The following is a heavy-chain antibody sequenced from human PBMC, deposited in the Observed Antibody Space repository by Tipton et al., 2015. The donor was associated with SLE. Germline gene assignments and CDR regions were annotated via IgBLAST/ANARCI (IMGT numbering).Heavy chain of an antibody. V-gene: IGHV1-18*01. CDR2: ISVYNGNT. Sequence: QVQLVQSGAEVKKPGASVKVSCKASGYTFTNYGISWVRQAPGQGLEWMGWISVYNGNTHYAQKLQGRVTMTTDTSTSTAYMELRSLRSDDTAVYYCARDGPGIAVAGTYYYYYMDVWGKGTTVTVSS. CDR1: GYTFTNYG. CDR3: ARDGPGIAVAGTYYYYYMDV. J-gene: IGHJ6*03. D-gene: IGHD6-19*01.